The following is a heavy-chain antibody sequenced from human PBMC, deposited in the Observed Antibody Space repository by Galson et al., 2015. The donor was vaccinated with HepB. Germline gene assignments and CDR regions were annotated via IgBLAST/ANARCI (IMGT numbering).Heavy chain of an antibody. CDR3: ARDLCSDTSCYYSYALDV. CDR2: VYSGRNT. J-gene: IGHJ6*02. Sequence: SLRLSCAASGFSVSNDFKSFRREARGEGQGGVLIVYSGRNTYYADSVKGRFTISRDNSKNTLYLHMSSLRAEDTAVYYCARDLCSDTSCYYSYALDVWGQGTTVTVSS. V-gene: IGHV3-53*01. CDR1: GFSVSNDF. D-gene: IGHD2-2*01.